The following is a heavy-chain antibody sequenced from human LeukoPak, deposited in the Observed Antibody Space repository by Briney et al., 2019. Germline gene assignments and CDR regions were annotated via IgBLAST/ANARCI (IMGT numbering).Heavy chain of an antibody. CDR2: INPNSGGT. CDR3: ATLAVAGTHYYYYMDV. D-gene: IGHD6-19*01. V-gene: IGHV1-2*02. CDR1: GYTFTGYY. J-gene: IGHJ6*03. Sequence: ASVKVSCKASGYTFTGYYMHWVRQAPGQGLEWMGWINPNSGGTNYAQKFQGRVTMTRDTSISTAYMELSRLRSEDTAVYYCATLAVAGTHYYYYMDVWGKGTTVTVSS.